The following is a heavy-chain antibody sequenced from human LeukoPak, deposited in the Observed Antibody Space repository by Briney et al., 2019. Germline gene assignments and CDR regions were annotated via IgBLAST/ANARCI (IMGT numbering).Heavy chain of an antibody. D-gene: IGHD2-15*01. V-gene: IGHV3-23*01. CDR3: VKGGLRSGYFDY. J-gene: IGHJ4*02. CDR1: EFTFSSFA. CDR2: ITNRGGRT. Sequence: GGSLRLSCTASEFTFSSFAMSWVRQPPGKGLEWVSTITNRGGRTNYADSVKGRSTISRDNVKNTLYLEMNNLRAEDTAVYYCVKGGLRSGYFDYWGQGTLVTVSS.